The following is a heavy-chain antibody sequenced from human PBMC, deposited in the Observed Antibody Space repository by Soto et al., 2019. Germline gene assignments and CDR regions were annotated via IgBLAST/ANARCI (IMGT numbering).Heavy chain of an antibody. J-gene: IGHJ4*02. CDR3: AKAAPPFGFIFGYPGYYFDY. Sequence: EVQLVESGGGLVQPGRSLRLSCAASGFTFDDYAMHWVRQAPGKGLEWVSGISWNSGSIGYADSVKGRFTISRDNAKNSLYLQMNSLRAEDTALYYCAKAAPPFGFIFGYPGYYFDYWGQGTLVTVSS. CDR2: ISWNSGSI. V-gene: IGHV3-9*01. D-gene: IGHD3-16*01. CDR1: GFTFDDYA.